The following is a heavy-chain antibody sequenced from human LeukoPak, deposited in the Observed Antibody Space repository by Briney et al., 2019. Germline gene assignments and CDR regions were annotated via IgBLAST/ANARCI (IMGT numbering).Heavy chain of an antibody. Sequence: GASVKVSCKASGYTFTSYYMHWVRQAPGQGLEWMGIINPSGGITSYAQKFQGRVTMTRDTSISTAYMELSRLRSDDTAVYYCARVGEIASGWYVSPETYYMDVWGKGTTVTISS. CDR2: INPSGGIT. J-gene: IGHJ6*03. CDR3: ARVGEIASGWYVSPETYYMDV. CDR1: GYTFTSYY. D-gene: IGHD6-13*01. V-gene: IGHV1-46*01.